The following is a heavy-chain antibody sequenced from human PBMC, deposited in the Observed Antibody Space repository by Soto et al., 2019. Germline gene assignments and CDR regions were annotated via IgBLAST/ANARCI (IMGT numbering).Heavy chain of an antibody. J-gene: IGHJ4*02. Sequence: GSLRLSCAASGFTFSSYAMSWVRQPPGKGLEWIGNIDYSGTAYFSPSLATRVTFHVDTSKNQFSLTLYSVTAADTAVYYCARITGRHLDYWGQGILVTVSS. CDR2: IDYSGTA. CDR3: ARITGRHLDY. V-gene: IGHV4-59*04. CDR1: GFTFSSYA. D-gene: IGHD2-15*01.